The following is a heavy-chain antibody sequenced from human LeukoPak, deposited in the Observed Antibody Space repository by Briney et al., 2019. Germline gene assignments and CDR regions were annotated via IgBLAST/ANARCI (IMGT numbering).Heavy chain of an antibody. Sequence: SETLSLTCTVSGGSISSYYWSWLRQPPGKGLEWIGYIYYSGSTNYNPSLKSRVTISVDTSKDQFSLKLSSVTAADTAVYYCARHMGLGYSYGYPYFDYWGQGTLVTVSS. CDR2: IYYSGST. D-gene: IGHD5-18*01. CDR3: ARHMGLGYSYGYPYFDY. CDR1: GGSISSYY. J-gene: IGHJ4*02. V-gene: IGHV4-59*08.